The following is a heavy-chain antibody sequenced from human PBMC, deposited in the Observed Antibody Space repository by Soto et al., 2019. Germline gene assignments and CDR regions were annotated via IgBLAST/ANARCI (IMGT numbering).Heavy chain of an antibody. CDR1: GYSFTSYW. CDR3: ASSYTLNYGMDV. V-gene: IGHV5-10-1*01. CDR2: IDPSDSYT. Sequence: GESLKISCKGSGYSFTSYWISWVRQMPGKGLEWMGRIDPSDSYTNYSPSFQGHVTISADKSISTAYLQWSSLKASDTAMYYCASSYTLNYGMDVWGQGATVTVSS. D-gene: IGHD3-16*02. J-gene: IGHJ6*02.